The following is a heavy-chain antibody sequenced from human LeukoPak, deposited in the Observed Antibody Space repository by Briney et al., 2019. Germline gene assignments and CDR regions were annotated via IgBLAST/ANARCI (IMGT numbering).Heavy chain of an antibody. CDR2: ISGSGGST. Sequence: GGSLRLSCAASGLTFSSYAMSWVRQAPGKGLEWVSAISGSGGSTYYADSVKGRFIISRDNSKNTLYLQMNTLRPEDTAIYYCARVPGGDGFNSGDYWGQGILVTVSS. CDR3: ARVPGGDGFNSGDY. D-gene: IGHD5-24*01. CDR1: GLTFSSYA. V-gene: IGHV3-23*01. J-gene: IGHJ4*02.